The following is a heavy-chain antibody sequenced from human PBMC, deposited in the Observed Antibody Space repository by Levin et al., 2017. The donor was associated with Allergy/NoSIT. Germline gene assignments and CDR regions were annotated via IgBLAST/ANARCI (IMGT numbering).Heavy chain of an antibody. CDR3: TSRPLAETAAIDAFDI. Sequence: LSLTCAASGFTFSGSAMHWVRQASGKGLEWVGRIRSKANSYATAYAASVKGRFTISRDDSKNTAYLQMNSLKTEDTAVYYCTSRPLAETAAIDAFDIWGQGTMVTVSS. V-gene: IGHV3-73*01. CDR1: GFTFSGSA. J-gene: IGHJ3*02. CDR2: IRSKANSYAT. D-gene: IGHD5-18*01.